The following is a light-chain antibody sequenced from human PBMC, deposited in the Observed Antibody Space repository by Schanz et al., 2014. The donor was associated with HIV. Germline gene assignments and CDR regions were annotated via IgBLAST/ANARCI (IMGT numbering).Light chain of an antibody. CDR1: QGISSA. J-gene: IGKJ1*01. CDR2: DAS. V-gene: IGKV1-13*02. CDR3: QQYYLYWT. Sequence: AIQLTQSPSSLSASVGDRVTITCRASQGISSALAWYQQKPGKAPKVLIYDASSLESGVPSRFSGSGSGTDFTLTISGLQPDDFATYYCQQYYLYWTFGQGTKVEVK.